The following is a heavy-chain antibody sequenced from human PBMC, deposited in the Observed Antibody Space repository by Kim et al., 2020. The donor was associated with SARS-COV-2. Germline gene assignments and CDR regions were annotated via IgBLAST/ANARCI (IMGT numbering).Heavy chain of an antibody. CDR2: MIPILGKA. D-gene: IGHD6-13*01. J-gene: IGHJ4*02. Sequence: SVKVSCKASGCTFSSYAISWVRQAPGQGLEWMGGMIPILGKANYAQKFQGRVTITSDASTSTAYMELSSLRSEDTAVYYCAMQRFSSSLPLFVYWGQ. V-gene: IGHV1-69*10. CDR3: AMQRFSSSLPLFVY. CDR1: GCTFSSYA.